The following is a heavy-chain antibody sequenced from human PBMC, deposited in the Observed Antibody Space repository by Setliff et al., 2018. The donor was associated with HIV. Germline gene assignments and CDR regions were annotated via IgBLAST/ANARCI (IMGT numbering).Heavy chain of an antibody. D-gene: IGHD6-13*01. CDR3: ARFPMYSSSWYFYYYYMDV. V-gene: IGHV4-39*01. Sequence: PSETLSLTCTVSGGSISSSSYYWGWIRQPPGKGLQWIGSIYYRGSTYYNPSLKSRVTISVDTSKNQFSLKLRSVTAADTALYYCARFPMYSSSWYFYYYYMDVWGKGTTVTVSS. J-gene: IGHJ6*03. CDR1: GGSISSSSYY. CDR2: IYYRGST.